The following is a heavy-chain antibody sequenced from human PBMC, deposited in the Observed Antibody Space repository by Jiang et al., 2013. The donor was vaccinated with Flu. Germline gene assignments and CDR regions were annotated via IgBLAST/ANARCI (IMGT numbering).Heavy chain of an antibody. Sequence: GPGLVKPSETLSLTCTVSGGSISSSSYYWGWIRQPPGKGLEWIGSIYYSGSTYYNPSLKSRVTISVDTSKNQFSLKLSSVTAADTAVYYCARHKRDQYGGYVCWFDPWGQGTLVTVSS. V-gene: IGHV4-39*01. D-gene: IGHD5-12*01. CDR2: IYYSGST. J-gene: IGHJ5*02. CDR3: ARHKRDQYGGYVCWFDP. CDR1: GGSISSSSYY.